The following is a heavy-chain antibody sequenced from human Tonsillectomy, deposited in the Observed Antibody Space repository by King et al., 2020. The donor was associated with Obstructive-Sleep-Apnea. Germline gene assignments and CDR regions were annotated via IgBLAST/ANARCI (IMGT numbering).Heavy chain of an antibody. Sequence: VQLVESGAEVKKPGASVKVSCKASGYTFTGYYIHWVRQAPGQGLEWMGWINPNSGGTNFAQKFQGRVTMTRDTSISTTYMELSRLRSDDTAVYYCAAPASYDILTGYYDKPHWGQGTLVTVSS. CDR2: INPNSGGT. CDR1: GYTFTGYY. V-gene: IGHV1-2*02. D-gene: IGHD3-9*01. CDR3: AAPASYDILTGYYDKPH. J-gene: IGHJ4*02.